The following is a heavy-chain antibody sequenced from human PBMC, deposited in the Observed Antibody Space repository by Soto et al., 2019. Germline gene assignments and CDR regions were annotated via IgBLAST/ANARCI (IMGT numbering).Heavy chain of an antibody. D-gene: IGHD3-22*01. Sequence: GESLKISCKGSGYSFTSYWISWVRQMPGKGLEWMGRIDPTDSYTNYSPSFQGHVTISADKSISTAYLQWSSLKASDTAMYYCARYYYDSSGYYYPHGMDVWGQGTTVTVSS. CDR2: IDPTDSYT. CDR3: ARYYYDSSGYYYPHGMDV. J-gene: IGHJ6*02. V-gene: IGHV5-10-1*01. CDR1: GYSFTSYW.